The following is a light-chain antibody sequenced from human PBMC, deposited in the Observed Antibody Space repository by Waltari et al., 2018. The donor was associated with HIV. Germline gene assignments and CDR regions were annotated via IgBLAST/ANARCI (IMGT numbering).Light chain of an antibody. CDR1: ELPSQS. CDR3: QSTDSSGTHVV. J-gene: IGLJ2*01. CDR2: KDR. V-gene: IGLV3-25*03. Sequence: SYELTQPPSVSVSPGQTAEIPCFGDELPSQSGQWYQQKAGQAPVLLIYKDRKRPSGIPERFSGSTSGTSVTLTISGVQAEDEADYFCQSTDSSGTHVVFGGGTKLTVL.